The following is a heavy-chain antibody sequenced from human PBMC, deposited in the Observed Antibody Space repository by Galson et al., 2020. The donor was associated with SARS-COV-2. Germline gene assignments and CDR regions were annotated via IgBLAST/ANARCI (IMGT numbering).Heavy chain of an antibody. Sequence: SETLSLTCIVSGASISTTFYYWGWIRQSPGKGLEWIGNIQYSGSTYYNPSLKSRVTISLDTSKNQFSLNLNSVTAADTAVYYCARDGSSPWLVNCWGQGTLVTVSS. CDR3: ARDGSSPWLVNC. CDR2: IQYSGST. J-gene: IGHJ4*02. CDR1: GASISTTFYY. D-gene: IGHD6-19*01. V-gene: IGHV4-39*07.